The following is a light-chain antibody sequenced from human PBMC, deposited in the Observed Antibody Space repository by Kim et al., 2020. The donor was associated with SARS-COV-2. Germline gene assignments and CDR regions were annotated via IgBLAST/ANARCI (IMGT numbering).Light chain of an antibody. V-gene: IGKV3-15*01. CDR2: GAS. CDR1: QSVSSY. CDR3: QQYNNWPLYS. Sequence: EIVMTQSPATLSVSPGERATLSCRASQSVSSYLAWYQQKPGQAPRLLIYGASTRATGIPARVSGSGSGTEFTLTISSLQSEDFAVYYCQQYNNWPLYSFGQGTKLEI. J-gene: IGKJ2*03.